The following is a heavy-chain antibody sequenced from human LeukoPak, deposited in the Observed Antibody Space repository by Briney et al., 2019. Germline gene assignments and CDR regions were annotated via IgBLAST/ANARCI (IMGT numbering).Heavy chain of an antibody. CDR1: GYTFTGYY. CDR3: ARSPPITGTTLGNY. V-gene: IGHV1-2*02. Sequence: GSSVNVSCKASGYTFTGYYMHWVRQAPGQGLEGMGWINPNSGGKNYAQKFQGRVTMTRDTSISTAYMELSRLRSDDTAVYYCARSPPITGTTLGNYWGQGTLVTVSS. CDR2: INPNSGGK. D-gene: IGHD1-7*01. J-gene: IGHJ4*02.